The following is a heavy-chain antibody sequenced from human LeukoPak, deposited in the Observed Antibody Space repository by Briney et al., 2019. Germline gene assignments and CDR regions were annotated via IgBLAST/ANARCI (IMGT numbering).Heavy chain of an antibody. J-gene: IGHJ4*02. V-gene: IGHV1-8*03. D-gene: IGHD3-16*02. CDR1: GYTFTGYY. CDR3: ARSILQSAYYDYVWGSYRLEYFDY. Sequence: ASVKVSCTASGYTFTGYYMHWVRQATGQGLEWMGWMNPNSGNTGYAQKFQGRVTITRSTSISTAYMELSSLRSEDTAVYYCARSILQSAYYDYVWGSYRLEYFDYWGQGTLVTVSS. CDR2: MNPNSGNT.